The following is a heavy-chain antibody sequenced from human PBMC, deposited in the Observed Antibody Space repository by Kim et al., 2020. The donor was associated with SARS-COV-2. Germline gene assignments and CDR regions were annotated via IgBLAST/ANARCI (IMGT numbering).Heavy chain of an antibody. CDR3: ARRSYSIGWYYFDL. CDR1: GFTLSSYW. V-gene: IGHV3-74*01. J-gene: IGHJ4*02. CDR2: INSDGTTT. Sequence: GGSLRLSCAASGFTLSSYWMHWVRQAPGKGLEWVSRINSDGTTTNYADSVKGRFTISRDNRKNTMSLQMSRLRAEDTALYYCARRSYSIGWYYFDLWGQGTLVTVSS. D-gene: IGHD6-19*01.